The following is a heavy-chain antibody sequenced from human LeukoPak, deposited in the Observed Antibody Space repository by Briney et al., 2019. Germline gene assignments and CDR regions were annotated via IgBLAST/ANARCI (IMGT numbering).Heavy chain of an antibody. J-gene: IGHJ3*02. Sequence: PSETLSLTCAVYGGSFSGYYWSWIRQPPGKGLEWIGEVNHSGSTNYNPCLKSRVTISVDTSKNQFSLKLSSVTAADTAVYYCARGRPDAFDIWGQGTMVTVPS. CDR1: GGSFSGYY. CDR2: VNHSGST. V-gene: IGHV4-34*01. CDR3: ARGRPDAFDI.